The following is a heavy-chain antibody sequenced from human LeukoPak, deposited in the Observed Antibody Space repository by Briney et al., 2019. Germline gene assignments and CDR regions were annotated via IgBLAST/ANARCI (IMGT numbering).Heavy chain of an antibody. Sequence: GASVTVSCKASGYTFTSYDINWVRQAPGQGLEWMGWMNPNSGNTGYAQKFQGRVTITRNTSISTAYMELSSLRSEDTAVYYCARGVDTANYYYYMDVWGKGTTVTVSS. D-gene: IGHD5-18*01. J-gene: IGHJ6*03. CDR3: ARGVDTANYYYYMDV. CDR2: MNPNSGNT. V-gene: IGHV1-8*03. CDR1: GYTFTSYD.